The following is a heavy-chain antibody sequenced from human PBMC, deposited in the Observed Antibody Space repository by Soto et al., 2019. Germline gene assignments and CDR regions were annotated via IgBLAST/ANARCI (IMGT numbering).Heavy chain of an antibody. Sequence: EVQLLESGGGLVQPGGSLRLSCAASGFTFSSYAMSWVRQAPGKGLEWVSAISGSGGSTYYADSVKGRFTISRDNSKNTLYLQMNSLRAEDTAVYYCAKGHLGFGELLPYYLDYWGQGTLVTVSS. D-gene: IGHD3-10*01. J-gene: IGHJ4*02. CDR1: GFTFSSYA. CDR2: ISGSGGST. V-gene: IGHV3-23*01. CDR3: AKGHLGFGELLPYYLDY.